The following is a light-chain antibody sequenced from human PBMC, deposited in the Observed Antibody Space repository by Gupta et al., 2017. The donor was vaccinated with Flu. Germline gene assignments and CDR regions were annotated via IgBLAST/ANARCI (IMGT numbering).Light chain of an antibody. CDR2: STT. CDR3: RLYYSNVGV. J-gene: IGLJ3*02. CDR1: KGAVTNGHF. V-gene: IGLV7-43*01. Sequence: GTVTRNSSASKGAVTNGHFQNWIQQKPGQVPRQLIYSTTDRQSWTPARCSGSLCGGKAALTVSQVQHEDEADYYWRLYYSNVGVFGGGTKLTVL.